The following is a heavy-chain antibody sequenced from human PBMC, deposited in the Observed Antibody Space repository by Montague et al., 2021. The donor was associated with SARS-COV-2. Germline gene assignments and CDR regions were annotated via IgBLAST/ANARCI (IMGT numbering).Heavy chain of an antibody. D-gene: IGHD3-10*01. Sequence: SETLSLTCTVSGGAISGYFWSWIGQSPGKGLEWTGYIYYSGTTKYNPALKSRVAISLETSKNQFSLKLNSVTAADTAAYYCAATAYFASGKYGCWGQGTWVTVSS. CDR2: IYYSGTT. J-gene: IGHJ4*02. V-gene: IGHV4-59*08. CDR1: GGAISGYF. CDR3: AATAYFASGKYGC.